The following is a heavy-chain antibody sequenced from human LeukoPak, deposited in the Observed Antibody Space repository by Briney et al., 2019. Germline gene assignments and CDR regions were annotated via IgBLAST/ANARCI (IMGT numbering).Heavy chain of an antibody. CDR3: ARVRNWNYYDY. J-gene: IGHJ4*02. CDR1: GFSFSDYY. D-gene: IGHD1-20*01. Sequence: GGSLRLSCAASGFSFSDYYMDWVRQAPGKGLEWVGRTRNKANSYTTEYAASVKGRFTISRDDSKNSLYLQMNSLKTEDTAVYYCARVRNWNYYDYWGQGTLVTVSS. V-gene: IGHV3-72*01. CDR2: TRNKANSYTT.